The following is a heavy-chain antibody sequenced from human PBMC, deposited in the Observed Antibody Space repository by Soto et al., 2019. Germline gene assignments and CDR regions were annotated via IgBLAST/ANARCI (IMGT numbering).Heavy chain of an antibody. V-gene: IGHV1-8*01. CDR3: ARGSCEPTLYYYYGMDV. CDR2: MNPNSGNT. Sequence: ASVKVSCKASGYTFTSYDINWVRQATGQGPEWMGWMNPNSGNTGYAQKFQGRVTMTRNTSISTAYMELSSLRSEDTAVYYCARGSCEPTLYYYYGMDVWGQGTTVTVS. J-gene: IGHJ6*02. CDR1: GYTFTSYD.